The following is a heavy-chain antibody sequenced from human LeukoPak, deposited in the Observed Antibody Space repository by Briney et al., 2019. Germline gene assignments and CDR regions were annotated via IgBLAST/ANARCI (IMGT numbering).Heavy chain of an antibody. CDR3: ARAVGGDGSGSL. V-gene: IGHV4-59*01. CDR1: GDSISTYY. J-gene: IGHJ4*02. D-gene: IGHD3-10*01. CDR2: IYYRVTS. Sequence: SETLSLTCTVSGDSISTYYWSWIRQPPGKGLEWIGYIYYRVTSDYNPSLKSRVTMSVDMPTRQISLKLSSVTAADTAVYYCARAVGGDGSGSLWGPGTLVTVSS.